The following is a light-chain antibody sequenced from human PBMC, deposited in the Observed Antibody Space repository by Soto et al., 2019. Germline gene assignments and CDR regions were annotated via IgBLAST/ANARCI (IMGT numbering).Light chain of an antibody. V-gene: IGLV2-14*01. CDR2: EVS. J-gene: IGLJ1*01. CDR3: SSYANSSTRL. CDR1: NSDVGGYDY. Sequence: QSALSQPASVSGSPGQSITISCTGSNSDVGGYDYVSWYQQHPGKAPKLMIYEVSNRPSGVSNRFSGSKSGNTASLTISGLQPEDEADYYCSSYANSSTRLFGTGTKVTVL.